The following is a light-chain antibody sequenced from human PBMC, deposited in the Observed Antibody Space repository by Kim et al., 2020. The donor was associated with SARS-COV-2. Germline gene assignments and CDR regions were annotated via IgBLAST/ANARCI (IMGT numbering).Light chain of an antibody. J-gene: IGLJ2*01. V-gene: IGLV3-1*01. CDR1: KVGDRD. Sequence: VSPGQTAKIPCSGDKVGDRDVSWYQQKPGQSPVLIIFQDRKRSSGIPGRFSGSNSGNRATLTITETQSVDEADYSCQTWDNGVVIFGGGTKLTVL. CDR3: QTWDNGVVI. CDR2: QDR.